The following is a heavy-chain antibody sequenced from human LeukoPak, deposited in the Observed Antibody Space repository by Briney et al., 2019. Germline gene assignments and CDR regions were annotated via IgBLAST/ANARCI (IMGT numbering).Heavy chain of an antibody. D-gene: IGHD5/OR15-5a*01. Sequence: GESLKISCKASGYSFTTYWIGWVRQMPGKGLEWMGIIYPGDSDTRYSPSFQGQVTISADKSISTAYLQWSSLRASDTAIYYCARRGVSYGMDVWGQGTTVTVSS. CDR3: ARRGVSYGMDV. CDR2: IYPGDSDT. CDR1: GYSFTTYW. J-gene: IGHJ6*02. V-gene: IGHV5-51*01.